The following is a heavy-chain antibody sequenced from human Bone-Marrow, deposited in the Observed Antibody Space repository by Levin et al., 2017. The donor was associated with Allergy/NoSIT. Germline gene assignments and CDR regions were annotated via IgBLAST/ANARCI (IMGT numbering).Heavy chain of an antibody. J-gene: IGHJ4*02. CDR2: TRNKANSYTT. V-gene: IGHV3-72*01. CDR3: ARSNYGDYTGFDY. CDR1: GFTFSDHY. D-gene: IGHD4-17*01. Sequence: GGSLRLSCAASGFTFSDHYMDWVRQAPGKGLEWVGRTRNKANSYTTEYAASVKGRFTISRDDSKNSLYLQMNSLKTEDTAVYYCARSNYGDYTGFDYWGQGTLVTVSS.